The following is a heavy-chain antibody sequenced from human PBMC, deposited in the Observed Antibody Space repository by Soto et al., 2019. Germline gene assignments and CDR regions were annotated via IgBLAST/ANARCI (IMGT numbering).Heavy chain of an antibody. V-gene: IGHV2-26*01. CDR3: ARSHLAVAVSPWFDP. CDR2: IDSSGEK. J-gene: IGHJ5*02. CDR1: GLSITDSEMG. Sequence: QVTLKESGPVLVKPTETLTLRCTVSGLSITDSEMGVSWIRQPPGQPLEWLAHIDSSGEKSYRTFLKIRLAISKDTSKSQIVLTMTNMAPADTATYYCARSHLAVAVSPWFDPSGQGIPVTVSS. D-gene: IGHD6-19*01.